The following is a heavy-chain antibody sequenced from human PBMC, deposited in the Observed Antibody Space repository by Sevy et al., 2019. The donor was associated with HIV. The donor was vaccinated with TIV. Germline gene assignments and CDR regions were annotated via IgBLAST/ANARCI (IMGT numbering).Heavy chain of an antibody. CDR3: AKDLVSITSRQGYFDY. CDR1: GFIFSNYA. Sequence: GESLKISCAASGFIFSNYAMNWVRQAPGKGLEWVSTISGTGLSTYYADSVKGRFTISRDNSKNTLYLQMNSLRADETAIYYCAKDLVSITSRQGYFDYWGQGTLVTVSS. J-gene: IGHJ4*02. V-gene: IGHV3-23*01. D-gene: IGHD6-6*01. CDR2: ISGTGLST.